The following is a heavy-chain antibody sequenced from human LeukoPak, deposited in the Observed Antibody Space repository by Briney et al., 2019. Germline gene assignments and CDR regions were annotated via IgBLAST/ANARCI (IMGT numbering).Heavy chain of an antibody. CDR2: VSHDGSNR. J-gene: IGHJ4*02. V-gene: IGHV3-30*04. D-gene: IGHD3-10*01. CDR3: ASGYTYYYGSGSYH. Sequence: GGSLRLSCAASGITFNSYAMHWVRQAPGKGLEWVAVVSHDGSNRYYGDSVKGRFTISRDNSKNTLFLQMDSLRAEDTAVYYCASGYTYYYGSGSYHWGQGTLVTVSS. CDR1: GITFNSYA.